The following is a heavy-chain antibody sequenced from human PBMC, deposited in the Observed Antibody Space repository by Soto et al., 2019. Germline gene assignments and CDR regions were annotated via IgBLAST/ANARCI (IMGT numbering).Heavy chain of an antibody. D-gene: IGHD3-10*01. CDR1: GFTFSSYG. CDR3: AKAKGHYYGSGIDAFDI. J-gene: IGHJ3*02. V-gene: IGHV3-23*01. CDR2: IRGSGAAT. Sequence: GGSLRLSCAASGFTFSSYGMHWVRQAPGKGLEWVSTIRGSGAATYYADSVKGRFTISRDNSKNTLYLQMNSLRAEDTAVYYCAKAKGHYYGSGIDAFDIWGQGTMVTVSS.